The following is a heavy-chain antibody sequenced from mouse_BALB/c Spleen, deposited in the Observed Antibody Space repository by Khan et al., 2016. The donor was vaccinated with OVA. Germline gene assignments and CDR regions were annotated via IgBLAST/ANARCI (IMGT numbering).Heavy chain of an antibody. CDR2: INPSNGGT. V-gene: IGHV1S81*02. CDR3: TSAGYYTIAY. J-gene: IGHJ3*01. Sequence: QIQLVQSGAELVKPGASVRLSCKASGYTLTSYYMYWVRQRPGKGLEWIGDINPSNGGTNFNEKFKSKATMTVDKSSSTAYMQLSSLTSEYSAVYYCTSAGYYTIAYWGQGTLGTVSA. CDR1: GYTLTSYY. D-gene: IGHD1-1*01.